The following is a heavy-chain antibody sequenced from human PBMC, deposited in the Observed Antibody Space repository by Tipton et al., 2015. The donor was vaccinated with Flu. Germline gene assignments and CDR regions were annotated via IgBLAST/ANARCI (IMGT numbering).Heavy chain of an antibody. CDR3: ARDPPIYYDTSGPLPYYIDY. V-gene: IGHV3-53*05. J-gene: IGHJ4*02. CDR2: IDSGGTT. CDR1: GFTVSTNY. Sequence: GSLRLSCAASGFTVSTNYMSWVRQAPGKGPEWVSFIDSGGTTYYADSVKGRFTISRDNSKSTLYLQMNNLRPEDTAVYYCARDPPIYYDTSGPLPYYIDYWGQGTLVTVSS. D-gene: IGHD3-22*01.